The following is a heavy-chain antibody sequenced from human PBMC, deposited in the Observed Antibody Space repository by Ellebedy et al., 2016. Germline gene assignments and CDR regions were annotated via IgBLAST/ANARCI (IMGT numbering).Heavy chain of an antibody. V-gene: IGHV3-30-3*01. D-gene: IGHD1-26*01. CDR3: ARVRAWWTTVGGDY. Sequence: GGSLRLSXAASGFTFSSYAMHWVRQAPGKGLEWVAVISYDGSNKYYADSVKGRFTISRDNSKNTLYLQMNSLRAEDTAVYYCARVRAWWTTVGGDYWGQGTLVTVSS. J-gene: IGHJ4*02. CDR2: ISYDGSNK. CDR1: GFTFSSYA.